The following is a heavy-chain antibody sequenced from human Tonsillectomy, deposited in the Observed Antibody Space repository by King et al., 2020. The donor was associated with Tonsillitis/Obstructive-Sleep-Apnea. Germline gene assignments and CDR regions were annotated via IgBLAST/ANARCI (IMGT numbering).Heavy chain of an antibody. CDR2: ISWNSGII. CDR1: GFTFDDYA. V-gene: IGHV3-9*01. CDR3: TKVERQYCSTSSCQFDY. Sequence: VQLVESGGGLVPPGRSLRLSCAASGFTFDDYAMHWVRQAPGKGLEWVPGISWNSGIILYADSVKGRFTISRDNAKNFLYLQMNSLGAEDTAFYYCTKVERQYCSTSSCQFDYWGQGTLVAVSS. J-gene: IGHJ4*02. D-gene: IGHD2-2*01.